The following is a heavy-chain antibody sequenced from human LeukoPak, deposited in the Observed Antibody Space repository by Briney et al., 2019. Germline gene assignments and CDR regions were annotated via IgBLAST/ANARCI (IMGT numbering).Heavy chain of an antibody. Sequence: PSESLSLTCAVSGGSISSSNWWSWVRQPPGKGLEWIGEIYHRGSTNYNPSLKSRVTISVDKSKNQFSLKLSSVTAADTAVYYCARGGYSSSWSPGYYYYGMDVWGQGTTVTVSS. J-gene: IGHJ6*02. CDR1: GGSISSSNW. CDR2: IYHRGST. CDR3: ARGGYSSSWSPGYYYYGMDV. V-gene: IGHV4-4*02. D-gene: IGHD6-13*01.